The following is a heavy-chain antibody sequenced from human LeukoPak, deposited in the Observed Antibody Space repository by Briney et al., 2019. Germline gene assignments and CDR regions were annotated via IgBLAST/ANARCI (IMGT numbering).Heavy chain of an antibody. D-gene: IGHD3-10*01. CDR2: ISYDGSNK. J-gene: IGHJ5*02. CDR1: GFTFSNYG. Sequence: PGRSLRLSCAASGFTFSNYGMHWVCQAPGKGLEWVVVISYDGSNKYYADSVKGRFTISRDNSKNTLYLQMNSLRAEDTAVYYCAKRSVLLWFGESRGFDPWGQGTLVTVSS. V-gene: IGHV3-30*18. CDR3: AKRSVLLWFGESRGFDP.